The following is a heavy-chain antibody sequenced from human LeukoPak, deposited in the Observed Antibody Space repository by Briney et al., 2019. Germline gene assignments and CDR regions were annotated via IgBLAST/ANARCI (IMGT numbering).Heavy chain of an antibody. CDR2: IKPDGSEK. V-gene: IGHV3-7*03. CDR1: GFTFSDTL. D-gene: IGHD6-13*01. J-gene: IGHJ4*02. Sequence: PRGSLRLSCAASGFTFSDTLMTWVRQAPGKGLEWVATIKPDGSEKDYVDSVRGRFTISRVNAENSLYLQMNSLRAEDTAVYHCTKGGYSTSWYWIYWGQGTLVTVSS. CDR3: TKGGYSTSWYWIY.